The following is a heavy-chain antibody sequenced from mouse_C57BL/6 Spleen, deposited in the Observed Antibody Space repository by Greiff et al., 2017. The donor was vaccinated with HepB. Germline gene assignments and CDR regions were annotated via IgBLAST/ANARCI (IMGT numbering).Heavy chain of an antibody. CDR1: GYTFTSYW. CDR3: ARYVGGGYSDY. D-gene: IGHD1-1*02. CDR2: IHPSDSDT. J-gene: IGHJ2*01. V-gene: IGHV1-74*01. Sequence: QVQLQQSGAELVKPGASVKVSCKASGYTFTSYWMHWVKQRPGQGLEWIGRIHPSDSDTNYNQKFKGKATLTVDNSSSTAYMQLSSLTSDDSAVYDCARYVGGGYSDYWGQGTTLTVSS.